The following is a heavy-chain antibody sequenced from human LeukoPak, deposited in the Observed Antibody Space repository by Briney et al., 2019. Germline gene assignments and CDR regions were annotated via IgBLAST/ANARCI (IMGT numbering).Heavy chain of an antibody. J-gene: IGHJ3*02. CDR1: GGSFSGYY. Sequence: PSETLSLTCAVYGGSFSGYYWSWIRQPPGKGLEWIGEINHSGSTNYNPSLKSRVTISVDTSKNQFSLKLSSVTAADTAVYYCARVGYYDSSGSNYKLNAFDIWGQGTMVTVSS. D-gene: IGHD3-22*01. CDR3: ARVGYYDSSGSNYKLNAFDI. V-gene: IGHV4-34*01. CDR2: INHSGST.